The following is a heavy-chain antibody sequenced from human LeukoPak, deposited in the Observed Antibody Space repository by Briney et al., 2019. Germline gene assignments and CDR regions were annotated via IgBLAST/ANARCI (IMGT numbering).Heavy chain of an antibody. CDR1: GFTFSSYS. Sequence: GGSLRLSCAASGFTFSSYSMNWVRQAPGKGLEWVSAISSTGSTIFYADSLKGRFTISRDNAKNSLYLQMTSLRAEDTAVYYCARPGPATTNSYGMDVWGRGTTVTVSS. V-gene: IGHV3-21*01. D-gene: IGHD1-26*01. J-gene: IGHJ6*02. CDR3: ARPGPATTNSYGMDV. CDR2: ISSTGSTI.